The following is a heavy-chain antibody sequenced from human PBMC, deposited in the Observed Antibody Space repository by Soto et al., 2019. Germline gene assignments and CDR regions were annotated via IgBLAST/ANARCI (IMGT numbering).Heavy chain of an antibody. CDR3: AKDGGPVYCNSPGCSAKHFDY. J-gene: IGHJ4*02. Sequence: QVQLVESGGGVVQPGRSLRLSCAASGFTFSNYGMHWVRQAPGKGLEWVAIISYDGDNEYYADSVRGRFTISRDNSNNTLYLQTSSLRHEDTAVYYGAKDGGPVYCNSPGCSAKHFDYWGQGTLVTVSS. D-gene: IGHD2-2*01. CDR2: ISYDGDNE. CDR1: GFTFSNYG. V-gene: IGHV3-30*18.